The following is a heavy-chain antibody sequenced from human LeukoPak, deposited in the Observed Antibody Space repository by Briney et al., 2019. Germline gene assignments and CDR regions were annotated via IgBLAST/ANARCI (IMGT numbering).Heavy chain of an antibody. Sequence: ASETLSLTCAVYGGSFSGYYWSWIRQPPGKGLEWIGEINHSGSTNYNPSLKSRVTISVDTSKNQFSLKLSSVTAADTAVYYCARHEGAVMGNYYYGMDVWGQGTTVTVSS. CDR2: INHSGST. CDR1: GGSFSGYY. J-gene: IGHJ6*02. V-gene: IGHV4-34*01. D-gene: IGHD2-21*01. CDR3: ARHEGAVMGNYYYGMDV.